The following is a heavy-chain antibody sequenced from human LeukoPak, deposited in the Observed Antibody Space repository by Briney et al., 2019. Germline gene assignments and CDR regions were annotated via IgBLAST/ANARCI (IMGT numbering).Heavy chain of an antibody. D-gene: IGHD1-1*01. CDR3: ARDSGSLQLERPGAFDI. CDR1: GFTFSSYS. V-gene: IGHV3-21*01. Sequence: PGGSLRLSCAASGFTFSSYSMNWVRQAPGKGLEWVSSISSSSSYIYYADSVKGRFTISRDNAKNSLYLQMNSLRAEDTAVYYCARDSGSLQLERPGAFDIWGQGTMVTVSS. CDR2: ISSSSSYI. J-gene: IGHJ3*02.